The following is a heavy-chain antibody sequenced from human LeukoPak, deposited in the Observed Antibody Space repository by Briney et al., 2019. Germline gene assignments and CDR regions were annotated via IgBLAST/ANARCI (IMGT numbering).Heavy chain of an antibody. CDR3: ARESGYPDY. CDR2: ISSNGGST. V-gene: IGHV3-64*01. D-gene: IGHD3-3*01. J-gene: IGHJ4*02. Sequence: GGSLRLSXAASGFTFSSYAMHWVRQAPGKGLEYVSAISSNGGSTYYANSVKGRFTISRDNSKNTLYLQMGSLRAEDMAVYYCARESGYPDYWGQGTLVTVSS. CDR1: GFTFSSYA.